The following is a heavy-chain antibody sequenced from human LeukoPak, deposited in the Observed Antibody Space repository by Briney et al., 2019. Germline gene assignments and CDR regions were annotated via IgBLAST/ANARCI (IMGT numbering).Heavy chain of an antibody. J-gene: IGHJ2*01. V-gene: IGHV4-4*09. Sequence: PSETPSLTCSVSGASLSSYYWSWIRRPPGKELEWIGYIYTSGTTDYNPSLKSRVTMSVDTSSNHVSLNLSSVTTADTAVYYCARLLTTGGNWSFDLWGRGTLVTLSS. CDR2: IYTSGTT. D-gene: IGHD4-11*01. CDR1: GASLSSYY. CDR3: ARLLTTGGNWSFDL.